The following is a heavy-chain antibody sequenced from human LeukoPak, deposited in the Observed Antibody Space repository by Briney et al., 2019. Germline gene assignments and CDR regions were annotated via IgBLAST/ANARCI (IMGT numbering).Heavy chain of an antibody. V-gene: IGHV3-21*01. J-gene: IGHJ4*02. CDR2: ISSSSSYI. CDR3: AKDVYAKRYSSSCPLGY. Sequence: GGSLRLSCAASGFTFSSYWMSWVRQAPGKGLEWVSSISSSSSYIYYADSVKGRFTISRDNSKNTLYLQMNSLRAEDTAVYYCAKDVYAKRYSSSCPLGYWGQGTLVTVSS. CDR1: GFTFSSYW. D-gene: IGHD6-13*01.